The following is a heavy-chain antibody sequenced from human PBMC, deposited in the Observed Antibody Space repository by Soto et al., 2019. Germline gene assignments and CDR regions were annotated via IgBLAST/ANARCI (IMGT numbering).Heavy chain of an antibody. Sequence: SGPTLVNPTQTLTLICTFSGFSLSSSGVGVGWIRQPPGKALEWVALIYWDDTKRYSPSLKSGLTITKDTPKDQVVLTMTNMDPVDTATYYCAHIRVTMIVGAGYFQHWGQ. CDR1: GFSLSSSGVG. CDR2: IYWDDTK. D-gene: IGHD3-22*01. V-gene: IGHV2-5*02. CDR3: AHIRVTMIVGAGYFQH. J-gene: IGHJ1*01.